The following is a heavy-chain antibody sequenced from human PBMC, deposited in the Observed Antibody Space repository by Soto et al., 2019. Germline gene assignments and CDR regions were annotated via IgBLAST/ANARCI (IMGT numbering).Heavy chain of an antibody. Sequence: EVQLLESGGGLVQPGGSLRLSCAASGFTFSGFAMNWVRQPPGKGLEWVSSVDYTGSYTFYAASVKGRFTISRVNSKNMVDLELNSLRAEDTAVYYCVKRSGGFSEFDYWGQGSLVIVSS. CDR1: GFTFSGFA. CDR3: VKRSGGFSEFDY. D-gene: IGHD5-12*01. J-gene: IGHJ4*02. CDR2: VDYTGSYT. V-gene: IGHV3-23*01.